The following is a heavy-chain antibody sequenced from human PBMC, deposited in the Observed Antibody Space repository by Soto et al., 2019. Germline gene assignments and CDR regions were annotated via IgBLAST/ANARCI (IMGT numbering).Heavy chain of an antibody. CDR1: GGTFSSYA. CDR3: AREIYDIVVVTGGGWFDP. D-gene: IGHD2-21*02. CDR2: IIPIFGTA. Sequence: QVQLVQSGAEVKKPGSSVKVSCKASGGTFSSYAISWVRQAPGQGLEWMGGIIPIFGTANYAQKFQGRVTITADXXTXTXXMELSSLRSEDTAVYYCAREIYDIVVVTGGGWFDPWGQGTLVTVSS. J-gene: IGHJ5*02. V-gene: IGHV1-69*12.